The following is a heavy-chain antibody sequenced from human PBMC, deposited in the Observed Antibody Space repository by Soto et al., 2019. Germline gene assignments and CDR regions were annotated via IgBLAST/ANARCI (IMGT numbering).Heavy chain of an antibody. CDR2: IWYDGSNK. CDR3: AREGESYCSGGSCYSWAHSSDAFDI. J-gene: IGHJ3*02. Sequence: LRLSCAASGXTFSSYGMHWVRQAPGKGLEWVAVIWYDGSNKYYADSVKGRFTISRDNSKNTLYLQMNSLRAEDTAVYYCAREGESYCSGGSCYSWAHSSDAFDIWGQGTMVT. D-gene: IGHD2-15*01. V-gene: IGHV3-33*01. CDR1: GXTFSSYG.